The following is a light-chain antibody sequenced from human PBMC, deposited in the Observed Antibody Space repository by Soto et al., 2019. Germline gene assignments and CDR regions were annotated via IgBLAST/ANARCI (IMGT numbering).Light chain of an antibody. CDR3: QQSYSTLWT. CDR2: AAS. V-gene: IGKV1-39*01. J-gene: IGKJ1*01. Sequence: DIQMTQSPSSLSASVGGRVTITCRASQSISSYLNWYQQKPGKAPKLLIYAASSLQSGVPSRFSGSGSGTEFTLTISSLQPDDFATYYCQQSYSTLWTFGQGTKVDI. CDR1: QSISSY.